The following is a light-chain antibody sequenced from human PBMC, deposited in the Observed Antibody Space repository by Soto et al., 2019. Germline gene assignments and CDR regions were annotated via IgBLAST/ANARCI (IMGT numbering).Light chain of an antibody. Sequence: QSALTQPASVSGSPGQSVTISCTGTSSDVGGYNYVSWYQHHPGKAPKLMIYEVSNRPSGVSDRFSGSKSGNTASLTISGLQAEDEADYYCSSYAGSSNFVFGAGTKVTVL. CDR2: EVS. CDR3: SSYAGSSNFV. J-gene: IGLJ1*01. CDR1: SSDVGGYNY. V-gene: IGLV2-14*01.